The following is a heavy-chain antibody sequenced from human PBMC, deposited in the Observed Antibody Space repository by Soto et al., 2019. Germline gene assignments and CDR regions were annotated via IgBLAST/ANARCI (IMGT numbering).Heavy chain of an antibody. Sequence: GGSLRLSCAASGFTFSGSAMHWVRQASGKGLEWVGRIRSKANSYATAYAASVKGRFTISRDDSKNTAYLQMNSLKTEDTAVYYCTRRAYSSRPLGYYGMDVWGQGTTVTVSS. CDR2: IRSKANSYAT. J-gene: IGHJ6*02. CDR1: GFTFSGSA. D-gene: IGHD6-13*01. CDR3: TRRAYSSRPLGYYGMDV. V-gene: IGHV3-73*01.